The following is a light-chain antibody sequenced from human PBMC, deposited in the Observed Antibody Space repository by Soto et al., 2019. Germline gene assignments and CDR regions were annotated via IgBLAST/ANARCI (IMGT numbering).Light chain of an antibody. CDR3: QQYNSSPWT. CDR2: KAS. J-gene: IGKJ1*01. CDR1: RSISSW. Sequence: DIQMTQSPSTLSASVGDRVTVTCRASRSISSWVAWYQQKPGKVPKLLIYKASALESGVPSRFSGSGSGTEFTLTISSLQPDDFATYYCQQYNSSPWTFGQGTRWIS. V-gene: IGKV1-5*03.